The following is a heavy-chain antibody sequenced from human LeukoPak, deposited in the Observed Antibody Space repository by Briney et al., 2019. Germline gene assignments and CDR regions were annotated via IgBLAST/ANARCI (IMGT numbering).Heavy chain of an antibody. CDR1: GFTFGAYW. Sequence: GGPLRLSCAASGFTFGAYWMSWFRQAPGKGPEWVASIKDDGSAQFYVDSLEGRFTISRDNAKNTLYLQMDTMRVEDTAVYYCARHIVGEQNFDYWSQGTLVTVSS. CDR2: IKDDGSAQ. CDR3: ARHIVGEQNFDY. J-gene: IGHJ4*02. V-gene: IGHV3-7*01. D-gene: IGHD3-16*02.